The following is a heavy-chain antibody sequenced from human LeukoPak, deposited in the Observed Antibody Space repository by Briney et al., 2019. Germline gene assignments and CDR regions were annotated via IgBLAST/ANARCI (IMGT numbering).Heavy chain of an antibody. D-gene: IGHD3-22*01. J-gene: IGHJ4*02. CDR3: ARQNYDRTFDY. V-gene: IGHV4-39*01. CDR2: IYYSGKT. CDR1: GGSIRSTDYY. Sequence: SETLSLTCTVSGGSIRSTDYYWDWIRQPPGKGLEWIGTIYYSGKTTYNPSLNSRVTISVDISKSQFSLKLSSVTAADTAVYYCARQNYDRTFDYWGQGTLVTVSS.